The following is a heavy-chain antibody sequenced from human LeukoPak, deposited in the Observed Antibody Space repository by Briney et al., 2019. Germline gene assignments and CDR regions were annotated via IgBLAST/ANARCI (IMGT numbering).Heavy chain of an antibody. D-gene: IGHD1-1*01. J-gene: IGHJ5*02. CDR1: GFRFSDYY. Sequence: PGGSLRLSCEASGFRFSDYYMTWIRQTPGRGLEWIGSIYYSGRTYYNPSLRSRVTISVDTSKNQFSLKLSSVTDADTAVYYCARRGSGRNWFDPWGQGTLVTVSS. CDR2: IYYSGRT. V-gene: IGHV4-39*01. CDR3: ARRGSGRNWFDP.